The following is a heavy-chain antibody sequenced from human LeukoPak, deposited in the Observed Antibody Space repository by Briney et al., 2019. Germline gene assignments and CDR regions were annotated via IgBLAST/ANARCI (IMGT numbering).Heavy chain of an antibody. J-gene: IGHJ4*02. D-gene: IGHD3-16*02. CDR1: GFTFSDAW. CDR2: IKSKYSGYSETT. Sequence: GGSLRLSCAASGFTFSDAWMSWVRQAPGKGLEWIGRIKSKYSGYSETTDYAESVKGRFTISRDDSQNMVYLQMNSLNTEDTAVYYCTTLDSIMITFGGVIRIDYWGQGTLVTVSS. V-gene: IGHV3-15*01. CDR3: TTLDSIMITFGGVIRIDY.